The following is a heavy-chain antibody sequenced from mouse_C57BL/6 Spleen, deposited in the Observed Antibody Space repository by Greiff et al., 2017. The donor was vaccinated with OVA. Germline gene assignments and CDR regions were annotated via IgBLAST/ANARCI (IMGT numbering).Heavy chain of an antibody. J-gene: IGHJ4*01. CDR3: AVPATVPPYAMDY. D-gene: IGHD1-1*01. Sequence: VQLQQPGAELVKPGASVKLSCKASGYTFTSYWMHWVKQRPGQGLEWIGRIHPSDSDTNYNQKFKGKATLTVDKSSSTAYMQLSSLTSEDSAVYYFAVPATVPPYAMDYWGQGTSVTVSS. V-gene: IGHV1-74*01. CDR2: IHPSDSDT. CDR1: GYTFTSYW.